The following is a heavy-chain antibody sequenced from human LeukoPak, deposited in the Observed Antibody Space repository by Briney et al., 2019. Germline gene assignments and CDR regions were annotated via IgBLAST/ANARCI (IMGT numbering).Heavy chain of an antibody. J-gene: IGHJ5*02. CDR3: ARVGRRGYRVNNWYDP. CDR1: GGSFSGYY. V-gene: IGHV4-34*01. CDR2: INHSGST. Sequence: SETLSLTCAVYGGSFSGYYWSWIRQPPGKGLEWIGEINHSGSTNYNPSPKSRVTISVDTSKNQFSLKLSSVTAADTAVYYRARVGRRGYRVNNWYDPWGQGTLVTVSS. D-gene: IGHD5-18*01.